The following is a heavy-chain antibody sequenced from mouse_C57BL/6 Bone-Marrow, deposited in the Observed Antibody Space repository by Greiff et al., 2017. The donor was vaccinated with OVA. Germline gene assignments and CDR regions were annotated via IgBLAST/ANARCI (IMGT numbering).Heavy chain of an antibody. V-gene: IGHV1-54*01. CDR1: GYSLTNYC. J-gene: IGHJ2*01. Sequence: QVHVKQSGAELVRPGPSVKVSCKASGYSLTNYCIEWVKQRPGPGLAWIGVLNPGSGGTKYNEHIQTKATLTADKSSSADYMQLSSLTSEYSVVYFGARRDYYGSSYGFDYWGQGTTLTVSS. D-gene: IGHD1-1*01. CDR2: LNPGSGGT. CDR3: ARRDYYGSSYGFDY.